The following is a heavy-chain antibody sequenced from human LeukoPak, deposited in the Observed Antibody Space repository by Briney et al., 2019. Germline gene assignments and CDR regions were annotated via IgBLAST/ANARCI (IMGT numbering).Heavy chain of an antibody. CDR1: GFTFGDYA. CDR3: ANFMGFELGAFVI. J-gene: IGHJ3*02. Sequence: GGGLRLSGTASGFTFGDYAMRWLRPAPGKGGEWVGLIRSKACGGTTEHAASVKGRFTISRDDSKSIAYLQMNSLTTEATAVYYCANFMGFELGAFVISGQGTMVTVSS. D-gene: IGHD3-3*02. V-gene: IGHV3-49*03. CDR2: IRSKACGGTT.